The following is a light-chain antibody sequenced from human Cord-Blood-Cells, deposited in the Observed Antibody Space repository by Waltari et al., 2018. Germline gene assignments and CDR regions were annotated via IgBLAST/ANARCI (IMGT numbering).Light chain of an antibody. CDR2: EVS. J-gene: IGLJ1*01. V-gene: IGLV2-14*01. CDR1: SSAVGGYNY. Sequence: QSALTQPASVSGSPGQSITISCTGTSSAVGGYNYVSWYQQHPGKAPKLMIYEVSSRPSVVSDRFSGSKSSNTAVLTISVLQAEDEADYYCSCYTSSSTYVFGTGTKVTVL. CDR3: SCYTSSSTYV.